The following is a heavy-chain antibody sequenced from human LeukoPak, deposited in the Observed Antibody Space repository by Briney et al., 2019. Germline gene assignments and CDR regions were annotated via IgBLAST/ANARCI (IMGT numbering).Heavy chain of an antibody. CDR3: ARRRPAPMVDLEEDVQDYLGV. J-gene: IGHJ6*03. CDR2: INHSGST. CDR1: GGSFSTYY. V-gene: IGHV4-34*01. Sequence: PSETLSLTCAVYGGSFSTYYWSWIRQPPGKGLEWIGEINHSGSTNYNPSLKSRVTISVHTSKNQFSLNLSSVSAAATAVFYCARRRPAPMVDLEEDVQDYLGVWGSGTTVPVS. D-gene: IGHD3-10*01.